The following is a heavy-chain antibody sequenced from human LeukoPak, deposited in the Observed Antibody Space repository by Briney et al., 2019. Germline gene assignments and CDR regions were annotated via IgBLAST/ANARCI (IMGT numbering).Heavy chain of an antibody. D-gene: IGHD1-26*01. CDR1: GYSFTSYW. Sequence: EESLQISCKGSGYSFTSYWIGWVRQMPGKGLEWMGIIYPGDSDTRYSPSFQGQVTISADKSISTAYLQWSSLKASDTAMYYCARSIVGATAPFDYWGQGTLVTVSS. CDR3: ARSIVGATAPFDY. V-gene: IGHV5-51*01. J-gene: IGHJ4*02. CDR2: IYPGDSDT.